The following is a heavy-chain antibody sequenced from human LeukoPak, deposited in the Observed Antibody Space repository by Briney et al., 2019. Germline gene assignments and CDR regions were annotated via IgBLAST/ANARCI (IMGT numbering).Heavy chain of an antibody. CDR3: ARFYGDYFNN. CDR2: ISGSGGST. J-gene: IGHJ4*02. CDR1: GFTFSSYG. V-gene: IGHV3-23*01. Sequence: GGSLRLSCAASGFTFSSYGMSWVRQAPGKGLEWVSAISGSGGSTYYADSVKGRFTISRDNSKNTLYLQMNSLRAEDTAVYYCARFYGDYFNNWGQGTLVTVSS. D-gene: IGHD4-17*01.